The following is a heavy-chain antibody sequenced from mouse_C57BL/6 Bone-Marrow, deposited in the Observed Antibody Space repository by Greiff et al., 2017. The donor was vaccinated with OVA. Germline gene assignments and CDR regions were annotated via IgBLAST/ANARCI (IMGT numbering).Heavy chain of an antibody. CDR1: GFTFSNYW. D-gene: IGHD2-4*01. J-gene: IGHJ3*01. V-gene: IGHV6-3*01. Sequence: EVKLQESGGGLVQPEGSMKLSCVASGFTFSNYWMNWVRQSPEKGLEWVAQIRLKSDNYATHYAESVKGRFTISRDDSKSSVYLQMNNLRAEDTGIYYCSYDYDEGFAYWGQGTLVTVSA. CDR2: IRLKSDNYAT. CDR3: SYDYDEGFAY.